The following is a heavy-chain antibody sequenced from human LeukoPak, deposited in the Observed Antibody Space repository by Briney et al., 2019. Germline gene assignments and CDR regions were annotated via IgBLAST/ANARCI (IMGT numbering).Heavy chain of an antibody. D-gene: IGHD1-26*01. CDR1: GFIFSDFY. CDR3: ATDTGELLYPYDAFDI. Sequence: GGSLRLSCAASGFIFSDFYMNWIRQAPGKGLEWMGGFDPEDGETIYAQKFQGRVTMTEDTSTDTAYMELSSLRSEDTAVYYCATDTGELLYPYDAFDIWGQGTMVTVSS. J-gene: IGHJ3*02. CDR2: FDPEDGET. V-gene: IGHV1-24*01.